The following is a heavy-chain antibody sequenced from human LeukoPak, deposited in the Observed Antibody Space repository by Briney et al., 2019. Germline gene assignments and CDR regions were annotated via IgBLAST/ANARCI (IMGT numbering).Heavy chain of an antibody. Sequence: GGSLRLSCAASGFTFSSYWMSWVRQAPGKGQEWVANIKQDGSEKYYVDSVKGRFTISRDNAKNSLYLQMNSLRAEDTAVYYCARDRLLTIGAFDIWGQGTMVTVSS. CDR3: ARDRLLTIGAFDI. CDR1: GFTFSSYW. J-gene: IGHJ3*02. D-gene: IGHD3-16*01. CDR2: IKQDGSEK. V-gene: IGHV3-7*01.